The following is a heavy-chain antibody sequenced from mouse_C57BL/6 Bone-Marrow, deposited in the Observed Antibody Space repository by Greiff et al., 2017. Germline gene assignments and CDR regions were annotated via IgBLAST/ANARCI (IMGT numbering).Heavy chain of an antibody. CDR1: GFNIKDDY. CDR3: LYSNVFAY. Sequence: EVQLVESGAELVRPGASVKLSCTASGFNIKDDYMHWVKQRPEQGLEWIGWIDPENGDTEYASKFQGKATITADTSSNTAYLQLSSLTSEDTAVYYCLYSNVFAYWGEETLVTVSA. D-gene: IGHD2-5*01. CDR2: IDPENGDT. J-gene: IGHJ3*01. V-gene: IGHV14-4*01.